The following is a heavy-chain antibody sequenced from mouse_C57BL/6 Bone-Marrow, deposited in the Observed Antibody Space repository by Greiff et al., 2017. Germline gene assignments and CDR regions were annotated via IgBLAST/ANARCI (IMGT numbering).Heavy chain of an antibody. V-gene: IGHV5-9-1*02. CDR1: GFTFSSYA. CDR2: ISTGGDYI. CDR3: TRGGDCFIYWYFEV. Sequence: EVMLVESGEGLVKPGGSLKLSCAASGFTFSSYAMSWVRQTPETRLEWVAYISTGGDYIYYADTVKGRFTISIDNARNTLYLHMSRLTSEDPALYDCTRGGDCFIYWYFEVWGTGTTVTVSS. J-gene: IGHJ1*03. D-gene: IGHD1-1*02.